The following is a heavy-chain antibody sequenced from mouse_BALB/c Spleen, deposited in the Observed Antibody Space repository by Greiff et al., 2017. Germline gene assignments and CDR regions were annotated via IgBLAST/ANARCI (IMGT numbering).Heavy chain of an antibody. CDR1: GYTFSSYW. CDR3: ARADWDGAGFAY. V-gene: IGHV1-9*01. J-gene: IGHJ3*01. D-gene: IGHD4-1*01. Sequence: VQLQQSGAELMKPGASVKISCKATGYTFSSYWIEWVKQRPGHGLEWIGEILPGSGSTNYNEKFKGKATFTADTSSNTAYMQLSSLTSEDSAVWYCARADWDGAGFAYWGQGTLVTVSA. CDR2: ILPGSGST.